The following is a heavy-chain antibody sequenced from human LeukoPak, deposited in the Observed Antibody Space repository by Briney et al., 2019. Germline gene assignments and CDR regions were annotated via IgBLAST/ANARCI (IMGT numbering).Heavy chain of an antibody. Sequence: GGSLRLSCAASGFTFDDYAMHWVRQAPGKGLEWVSGFSWNRGTIGYADSVKGRFTISRDNAKKSLYLQMNSLRAEDTALYYCAKDSSSWDNYLDSWGQGTLVTVSS. D-gene: IGHD6-19*01. CDR3: AKDSSSWDNYLDS. V-gene: IGHV3-9*01. CDR1: GFTFDDYA. CDR2: FSWNRGTI. J-gene: IGHJ4*02.